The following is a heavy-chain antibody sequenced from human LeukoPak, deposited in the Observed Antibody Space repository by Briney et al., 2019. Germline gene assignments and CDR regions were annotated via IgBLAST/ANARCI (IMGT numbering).Heavy chain of an antibody. V-gene: IGHV3-74*01. Sequence: GGSLRLSCAASGFTFSRYWMHWVRHPPGKGLVWVSRINSDGSSTRYADSVKGRFTISRDNAKNTLDLQMSSLRAEDTAVYYCARVDCSGGSCYFDYWGQGTLVTVSS. CDR3: ARVDCSGGSCYFDY. CDR2: INSDGSST. D-gene: IGHD2-15*01. J-gene: IGHJ4*02. CDR1: GFTFSRYW.